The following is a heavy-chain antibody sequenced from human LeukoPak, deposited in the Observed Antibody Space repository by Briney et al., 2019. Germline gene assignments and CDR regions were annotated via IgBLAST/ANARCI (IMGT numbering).Heavy chain of an antibody. J-gene: IGHJ3*02. D-gene: IGHD3-9*01. CDR3: ARAEELRYFDWLPGAFDI. Sequence: PGGSLRLSCAASGFTVSSNYMSWVRQAPGKGLEWVSVIYSGGSTYYADSVKGRFTISRDNSKNTLYLQMNNLRAEDTAVHYCARAEELRYFDWLPGAFDIWGQGTMVTVSS. V-gene: IGHV3-53*01. CDR1: GFTVSSNY. CDR2: IYSGGST.